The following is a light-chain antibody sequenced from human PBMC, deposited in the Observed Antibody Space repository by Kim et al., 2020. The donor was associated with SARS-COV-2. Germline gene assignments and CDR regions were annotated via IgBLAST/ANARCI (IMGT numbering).Light chain of an antibody. Sequence: QSALTQPASVSGSPGQSITISCTGTSSDVGGYNYVSWYQQHPGKAPKLMIYDVSKRPSGVSNRFSGSKSGNTASLTISGLQAEDESDYYCSSYTSSRTFVFGGGTKLTVL. J-gene: IGLJ3*02. CDR3: SSYTSSRTFV. V-gene: IGLV2-14*01. CDR1: SSDVGGYNY. CDR2: DVS.